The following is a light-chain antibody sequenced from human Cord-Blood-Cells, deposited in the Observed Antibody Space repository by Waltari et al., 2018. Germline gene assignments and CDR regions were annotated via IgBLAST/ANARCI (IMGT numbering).Light chain of an antibody. V-gene: IGLV2-23*01. Sequence: QSALPQPASVSGSPGQSITISCTGTSSDVGSYNLVSWYQQHPGEAPKLMIYEGSKRPSGVSNRFSGSKSGNTASLTISGLQAEDEADYYCCSYAGSSTWVFGGGTKLTVL. CDR2: EGS. J-gene: IGLJ3*02. CDR1: SSDVGSYNL. CDR3: CSYAGSSTWV.